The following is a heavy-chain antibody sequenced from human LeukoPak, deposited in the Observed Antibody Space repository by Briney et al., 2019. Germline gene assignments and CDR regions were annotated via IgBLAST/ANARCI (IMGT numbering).Heavy chain of an antibody. CDR2: MNPKSGKT. CDR3: ARVHDYGDYDPDY. CDR1: GDTFTNYE. Sequence: ASVKVSCKASGDTFTNYEINWVRQAPGQGLEWMGWMNPKSGKTGYGQKFQGRVTMIRNTSITTAYMELSSLRPEDTAVYFCARVHDYGDYDPDYWGQGTLVTVSS. D-gene: IGHD4-17*01. J-gene: IGHJ4*02. V-gene: IGHV1-8*01.